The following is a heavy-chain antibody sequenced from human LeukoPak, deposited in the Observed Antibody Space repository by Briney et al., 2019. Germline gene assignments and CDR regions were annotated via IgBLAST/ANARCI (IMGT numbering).Heavy chain of an antibody. CDR3: VSVYDYVQS. D-gene: IGHD3-16*01. CDR2: IYYSGST. CDR1: GGSVNSGSYY. V-gene: IGHV4-61*01. J-gene: IGHJ4*02. Sequence: SETLSLTCTVSGGSVNSGSYYWSWIRQPPGKGLEWIGYIYYSGSTNCNPSLKSRVTISVDTSKNQFSLKMNSVTAADTAVYYCVSVYDYVQSWGQGTLVTVSS.